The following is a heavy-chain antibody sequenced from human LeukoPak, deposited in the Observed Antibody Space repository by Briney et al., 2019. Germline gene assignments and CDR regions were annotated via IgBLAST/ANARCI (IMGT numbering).Heavy chain of an antibody. Sequence: SETLSLTCSVSGGSSSSSSYYWGWIRQPPGKGLEWIGSIHDSGSTNYNPSLKSRVTISVDTSKNQFSLKLSSVTAADTAVYYCARHRGKVVVPAAIRGAFDIWGQGTMVTVSS. CDR1: GGSSSSSSYY. V-gene: IGHV4-39*01. CDR3: ARHRGKVVVPAAIRGAFDI. CDR2: IHDSGST. J-gene: IGHJ3*02. D-gene: IGHD2-2*01.